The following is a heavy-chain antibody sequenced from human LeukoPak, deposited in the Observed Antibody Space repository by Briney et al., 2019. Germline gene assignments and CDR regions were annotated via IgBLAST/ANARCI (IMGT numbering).Heavy chain of an antibody. Sequence: GGSLRLSCAASGFTFSSYGMHWVRQAPGKGLEWGAVISYDGSNKYYADSVKGRFTISRDNSKNTLYLQMNSLRAEDTAVYYCAKDHDYGGNYPVYWGQGTLVTVSS. J-gene: IGHJ4*02. V-gene: IGHV3-30*18. CDR2: ISYDGSNK. D-gene: IGHD4-23*01. CDR3: AKDHDYGGNYPVY. CDR1: GFTFSSYG.